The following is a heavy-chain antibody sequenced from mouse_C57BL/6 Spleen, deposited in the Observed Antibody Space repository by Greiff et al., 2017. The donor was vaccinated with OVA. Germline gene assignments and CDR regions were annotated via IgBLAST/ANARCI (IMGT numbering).Heavy chain of an antibody. D-gene: IGHD2-3*01. V-gene: IGHV1-22*01. J-gene: IGHJ2*01. Sequence: EVQLQQSGPELVKPGASVKMSCKASGYTFTDYNMHWVKQSHGKSLEWIGYINPNNGGTSYNQKFKGKATLTVNKSSSTAYMELRSLTSEDSAVYYCASYDGFLYYFDYWGQGTTLTVSS. CDR3: ASYDGFLYYFDY. CDR2: INPNNGGT. CDR1: GYTFTDYN.